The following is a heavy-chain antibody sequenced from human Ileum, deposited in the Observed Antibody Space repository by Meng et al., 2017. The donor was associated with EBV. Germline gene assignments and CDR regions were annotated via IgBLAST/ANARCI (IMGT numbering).Heavy chain of an antibody. J-gene: IGHJ4*02. CDR1: GFTISSSNRW. CDR2: INYSRTT. D-gene: IGHD3-3*01. CDR3: AGRYYGVPFEN. Sequence: QLHASGPGLVKPSGTLPLSCAVSGFTISSSNRWWGWNRQPKGKGLDWVVTINYSRTTFANPSHDRRATITYDSSKNQFPQKVSSVTAADTVYYYWAGRYYGVPFENWGQGTLVTVSS. V-gene: IGHV4-39*01.